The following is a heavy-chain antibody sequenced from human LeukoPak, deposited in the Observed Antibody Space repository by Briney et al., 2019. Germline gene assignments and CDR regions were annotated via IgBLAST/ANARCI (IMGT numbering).Heavy chain of an antibody. CDR2: IKPKTDGETT. CDR1: GFTFSNAY. CDR3: AKRPTYGDGYYFDY. V-gene: IGHV3-15*07. J-gene: IGHJ4*02. Sequence: GGSLRLSCAASGFTFSNAYMNWVRQAPGKGLEWVGRIKPKTDGETTEYAAPVKDRFSISRDDSKSMMYLQMNSLKTEDTAVYYCAKRPTYGDGYYFDYWGQGTLVTVSS. D-gene: IGHD4-17*01.